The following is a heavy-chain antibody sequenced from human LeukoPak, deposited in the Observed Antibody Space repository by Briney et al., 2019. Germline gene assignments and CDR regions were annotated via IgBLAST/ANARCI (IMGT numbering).Heavy chain of an antibody. J-gene: IGHJ5*02. CDR1: GYTFTSYY. V-gene: IGHV1-46*01. CDR3: ARGDYGFPGVYNWFDP. CDR2: INPSGGST. Sequence: GASVKVSCKASGYTFTSYYMHWVRQAPGQGLEWMGIINPSGGSTSYAQKFQGRVTMTRDTSTSTVYMELSSLRSEDTAVYYCARGDYGFPGVYNWFDPWGQGTLVTVSS. D-gene: IGHD4-17*01.